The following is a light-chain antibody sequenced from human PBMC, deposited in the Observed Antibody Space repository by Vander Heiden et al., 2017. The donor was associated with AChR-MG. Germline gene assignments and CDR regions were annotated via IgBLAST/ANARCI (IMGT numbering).Light chain of an antibody. J-gene: IGLJ2*01. V-gene: IGLV2-14*03. CDR2: DVS. CDR3: SSYTSSSTLPV. Sequence: SAPTQPAPVSGSPGQSLPISCTGTSSDVGGYNYVSWYQQHPGKAPKLMIYDVSNRPSGVSNRFSGSKSGNTASLTISGLQAEDEADYYCSSYTSSSTLPVFGGGTKLTVL. CDR1: SSDVGGYNY.